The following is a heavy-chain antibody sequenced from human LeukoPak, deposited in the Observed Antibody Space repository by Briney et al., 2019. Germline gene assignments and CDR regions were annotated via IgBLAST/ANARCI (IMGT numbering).Heavy chain of an antibody. CDR1: GFTFSSYS. CDR2: ISSSKSYI. CDR3: PRSDWLDS. Sequence: GGSLRLSCAASGFTFSSYSMNWVRQAPGKGLEWVSSISSSKSYIYYADSVKGRFTISRDNAKNSLYLQMISLRAEDTAVYYCPRSDWLDSWGQGTLVIVSS. V-gene: IGHV3-21*01. J-gene: IGHJ5*01.